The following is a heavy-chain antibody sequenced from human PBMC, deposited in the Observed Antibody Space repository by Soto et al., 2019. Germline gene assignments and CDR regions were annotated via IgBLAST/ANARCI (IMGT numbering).Heavy chain of an antibody. V-gene: IGHV4-34*01. CDR2: INHSGST. J-gene: IGHJ4*02. Sequence: SETLSLTCAVYGGSFSGYYWSWIRQPPGKGLEWIGEINHSGSTNYNPSLKSRVTISVDTSKNQFSLKLSSVTAADTAVYYCARGRNYYDSSGYYYAARVPFDYWGQGTLVTVSS. CDR3: ARGRNYYDSSGYYYAARVPFDY. D-gene: IGHD3-22*01. CDR1: GGSFSGYY.